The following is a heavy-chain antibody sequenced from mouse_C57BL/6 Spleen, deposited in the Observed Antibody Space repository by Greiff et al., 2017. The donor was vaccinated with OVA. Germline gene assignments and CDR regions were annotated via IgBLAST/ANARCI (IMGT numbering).Heavy chain of an antibody. J-gene: IGHJ2*01. CDR2: IYPGDGDT. CDR3: ARGYYGSSFFDY. V-gene: IGHV1-82*01. CDR1: GYAFSSSW. D-gene: IGHD1-1*01. Sequence: VKVVESGPELVKPGASVKISCKASGYAFSSSWMNWVKQRPGKGLEWIGRIYPGDGDTNYNGKFKGKATLTADKSSSTAYMQLSSLTSEDSAVYFCARGYYGSSFFDYWGQGTTLTVSS.